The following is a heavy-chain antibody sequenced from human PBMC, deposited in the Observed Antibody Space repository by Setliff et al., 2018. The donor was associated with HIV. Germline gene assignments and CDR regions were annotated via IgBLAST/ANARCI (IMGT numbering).Heavy chain of an antibody. J-gene: IGHJ4*02. D-gene: IGHD3-22*01. CDR3: ARDRPDSTGYYFDF. CDR1: GYTFSSSA. Sequence: ASVKVSCKASGYTFSSSAMHWVRQAPGQRLEWMGWINVDNGNTRYSQEFQGRVTITRDTTASTAYMELSSLRSEDMAVYYCARDRPDSTGYYFDFWGQGTLVTVS. CDR2: INVDNGNT. V-gene: IGHV1-3*03.